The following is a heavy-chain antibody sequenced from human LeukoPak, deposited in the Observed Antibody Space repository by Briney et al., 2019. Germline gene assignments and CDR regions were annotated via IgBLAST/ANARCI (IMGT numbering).Heavy chain of an antibody. V-gene: IGHV3-30*02. CDR2: IRYDGSNK. D-gene: IGHD1-26*01. J-gene: IGHJ4*02. CDR3: AKDTGFSGTKYPDY. Sequence: GGSLRLSCAASGFTFSSYGMHWVRQAPGKGLEWVAFIRYDGSNKYYADSVKGRFTISRDNSKNTLYLQMNSLRAEDTAVYYCAKDTGFSGTKYPDYWGQGTLVTVSS. CDR1: GFTFSSYG.